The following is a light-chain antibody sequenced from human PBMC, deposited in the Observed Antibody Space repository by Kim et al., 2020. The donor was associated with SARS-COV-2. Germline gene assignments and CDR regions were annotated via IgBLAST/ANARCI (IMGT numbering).Light chain of an antibody. CDR1: SSNIGSNT. CDR3: AAWDDSLNGLYV. CDR2: SNN. Sequence: GVTITYSGSSSNIGSNTVNWYQRLPGTAPQLLIYSNNQRPSGVPDRFSGSKSGTSASLAISGLQSEDEADYYCAAWDDSLNGLYVFGTGTKVTVL. V-gene: IGLV1-44*01. J-gene: IGLJ1*01.